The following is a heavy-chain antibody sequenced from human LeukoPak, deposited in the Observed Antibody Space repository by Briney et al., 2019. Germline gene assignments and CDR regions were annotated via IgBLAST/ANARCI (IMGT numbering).Heavy chain of an antibody. D-gene: IGHD3-9*01. J-gene: IGHJ1*01. Sequence: ASVKVSCKASGYTFTGYYMHWVRQAPGQGLEWMGWINPNSGGTNYAQKFQGRVTMTRDTSISTAYMELSRLRSDDTAVYYCASAWRDWLLPIEYFQHWGQGTLVTVSS. CDR1: GYTFTGYY. CDR2: INPNSGGT. V-gene: IGHV1-2*02. CDR3: ASAWRDWLLPIEYFQH.